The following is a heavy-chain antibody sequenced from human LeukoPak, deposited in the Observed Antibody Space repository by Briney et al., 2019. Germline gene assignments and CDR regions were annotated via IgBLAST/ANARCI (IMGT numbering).Heavy chain of an antibody. CDR2: INGGNDNT. J-gene: IGHJ4*02. CDR3: ARDRYFGSGSYSYFDH. CDR1: GYSLTNYA. Sequence: ASVKVSCKASGYSLTNYAMHWVRQAPGQRLEWMGSINGGNDNTRYSQNFQGRVTITRDTSASTAYMELNSLRSEDTAIYYCARDRYFGSGSYSYFDHWGQGTLVTVSS. D-gene: IGHD3-10*01. V-gene: IGHV1-3*01.